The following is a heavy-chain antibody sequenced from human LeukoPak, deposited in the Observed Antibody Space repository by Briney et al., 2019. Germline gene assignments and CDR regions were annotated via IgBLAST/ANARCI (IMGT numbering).Heavy chain of an antibody. J-gene: IGHJ4*02. V-gene: IGHV3-74*01. CDR3: GSSEDGYIDY. D-gene: IGHD5-24*01. Sequence: GGSLILSCGGPGFTFISHLRHWVRQARGRVLVWVSLISTDGSTTLYSDSGKGRLTICRDNAKNTMYLQMSGLRAEDTAVYYCGSSEDGYIDYWGQGTLVSVYS. CDR1: GFTFISHL. CDR2: ISTDGSTT.